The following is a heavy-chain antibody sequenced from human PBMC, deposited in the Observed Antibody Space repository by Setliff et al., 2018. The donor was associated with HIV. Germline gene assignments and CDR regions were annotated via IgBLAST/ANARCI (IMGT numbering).Heavy chain of an antibody. V-gene: IGHV4-4*09. Sequence: PSETLSLTCTVSGGSMSTYYWNWIRQSPGKGLEWIGFGHHSGHTRQNPSLASRVTISVDMSKNQFSLKLNSLSAADTAVYYCARWESAQKAFNPWGHGTMVTVSS. D-gene: IGHD1-26*01. CDR1: GGSMSTYY. CDR2: GHHSGHT. J-gene: IGHJ3*01. CDR3: ARWESAQKAFNP.